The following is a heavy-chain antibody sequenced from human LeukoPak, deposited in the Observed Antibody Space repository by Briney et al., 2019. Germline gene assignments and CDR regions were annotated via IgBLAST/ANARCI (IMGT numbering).Heavy chain of an antibody. D-gene: IGHD3-22*01. Sequence: GASVKVSCKASGGTFSSYAISWVRQAPGQGLEWMGGIIPIFGTANYAQKFQGRVTITADESTSTAYMELSSLRSEDTAVYYCARDSSYYDSSGRGEWFDPWGQGTLVTVSS. V-gene: IGHV1-69*13. J-gene: IGHJ5*02. CDR1: GGTFSSYA. CDR2: IIPIFGTA. CDR3: ARDSSYYDSSGRGEWFDP.